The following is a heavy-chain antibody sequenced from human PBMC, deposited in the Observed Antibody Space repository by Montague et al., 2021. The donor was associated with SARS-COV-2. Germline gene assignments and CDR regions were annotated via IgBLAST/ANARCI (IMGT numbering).Heavy chain of an antibody. CDR1: GDSVSTNNTT. CDR3: GRVFAPAGTFDF. CDR2: TYFRSKWYN. V-gene: IGHV6-1*01. D-gene: IGHD6-13*01. J-gene: IGHJ4*02. Sequence: RAISGDSVSTNNTTWNWVRQSPSGDLEWLGRTYFRSKWYNDYAVSVKSRITINPDTSKNQFSLQLKSVTPKDTAIYFCGRVFAPAGTFDFWGQGTLVTVSS.